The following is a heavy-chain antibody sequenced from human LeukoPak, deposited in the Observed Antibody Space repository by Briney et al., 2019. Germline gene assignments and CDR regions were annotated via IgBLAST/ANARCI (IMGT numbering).Heavy chain of an antibody. V-gene: IGHV4-59*01. J-gene: IGHJ4*02. CDR3: ARHSTGYCSGGSCPYWFDY. Sequence: SETLSLTCTVSGGSISSYYWSWIRQPPGKGLEWIGYIYNSGSTNYNPSLKSRVTISVDTSKNQFSLKLSSVTAADTAVYYCARHSTGYCSGGSCPYWFDYWGQGSLVTVSS. CDR1: GGSISSYY. D-gene: IGHD2-15*01. CDR2: IYNSGST.